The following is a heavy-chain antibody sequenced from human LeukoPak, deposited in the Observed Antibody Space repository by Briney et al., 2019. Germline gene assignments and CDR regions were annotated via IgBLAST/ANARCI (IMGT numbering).Heavy chain of an antibody. V-gene: IGHV1-18*01. CDR2: IGAYNGNT. D-gene: IGHD3-22*01. CDR1: GYTFTSYG. J-gene: IGHJ4*02. Sequence: ASVKVSCKASGYTFTSYGISWVRQAPGQGLEWMGWIGAYNGNTNYAQKLQGRVTMTTDTSTSTAYMELRSLRSDDTAVYYCALAGTYYYDSSGYLTPFDYWGQGTLVTVSS. CDR3: ALAGTYYYDSSGYLTPFDY.